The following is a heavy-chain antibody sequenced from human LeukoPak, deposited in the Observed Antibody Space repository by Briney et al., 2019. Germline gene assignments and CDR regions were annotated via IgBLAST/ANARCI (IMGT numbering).Heavy chain of an antibody. J-gene: IGHJ4*02. CDR3: ANDQKPGVRGY. Sequence: GGSLRLSCAASGFTFSSYAMSWVRQAPGKGLEWVSAISGSGGSTYYADSVKGRFTISRDNSKNTLYLQMNSLRAEDTAVYYCANDQKPGVRGYWGQGTLVTVSS. D-gene: IGHD1-14*01. CDR2: ISGSGGST. CDR1: GFTFSSYA. V-gene: IGHV3-23*01.